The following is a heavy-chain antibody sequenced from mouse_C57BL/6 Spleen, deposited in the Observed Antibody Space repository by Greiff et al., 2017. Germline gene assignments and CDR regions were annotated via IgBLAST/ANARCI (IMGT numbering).Heavy chain of an antibody. CDR2: IYPGDGDT. CDR1: GYAFSSSW. J-gene: IGHJ3*01. V-gene: IGHV1-82*01. D-gene: IGHD4-1*01. CDR3: EACGLTGTGFAY. Sequence: QVQLQQSGPELVKPGASVKISCKASGYAFSSSWMNWVKQRPGKGLEWIGRIYPGDGDTNYNGKFKGKATLTADKSSSTAYMQLSSLTSEDSAVYFCEACGLTGTGFAYWGQGTLVTVSA.